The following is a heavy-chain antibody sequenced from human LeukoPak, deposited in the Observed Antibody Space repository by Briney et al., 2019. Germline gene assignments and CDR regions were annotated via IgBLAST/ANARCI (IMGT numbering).Heavy chain of an antibody. CDR2: INPSAGST. D-gene: IGHD4-23*01. CDR3: ARAGLRWESDH. V-gene: IGHV1-46*01. Sequence: GASVKVSCKASGYTFTSYYMHWVRQAPGQGLEWMGMINPSAGSTSYAQKFQGRVTMTRDASTSTVNVEVSSLRSEDTAVYYCARAGLRWESDHWGQGTLVTVSS. J-gene: IGHJ5*02. CDR1: GYTFTSYY.